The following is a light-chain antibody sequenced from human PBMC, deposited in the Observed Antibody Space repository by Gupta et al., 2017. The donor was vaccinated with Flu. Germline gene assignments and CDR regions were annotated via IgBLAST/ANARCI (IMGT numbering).Light chain of an antibody. CDR1: HNVNNY. CDR2: GAS. Sequence: EVVMTQSPATLSVSPGEGATLSCRASHNVNNYLAWYQQRPGQAPRLLIFGASSGATGAPARFSGSGSGTEFTLTISSLQSEDFAVYYCQQENDWPRTFGQGTKVEI. J-gene: IGKJ1*01. CDR3: QQENDWPRT. V-gene: IGKV3-15*01.